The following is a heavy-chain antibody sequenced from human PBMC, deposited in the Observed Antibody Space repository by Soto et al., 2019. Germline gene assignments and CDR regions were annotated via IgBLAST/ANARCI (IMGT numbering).Heavy chain of an antibody. CDR2: ITPILGIA. CDR3: ARDLSLPTNPHYYYYMDV. Sequence: ASVKVSCKASGGTFSSYTISWVRQAPGQGLEWMGRITPILGIANYAQKFQGRVTITADKSTSTAYMGLSSLRSEDTAVYYCARDLSLPTNPHYYYYMDVWGKGTTVTVSS. V-gene: IGHV1-69*04. J-gene: IGHJ6*03. CDR1: GGTFSSYT.